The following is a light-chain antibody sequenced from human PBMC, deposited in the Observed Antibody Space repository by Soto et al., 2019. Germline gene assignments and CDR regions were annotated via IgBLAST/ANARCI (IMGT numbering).Light chain of an antibody. CDR2: DAS. CDR3: QQLRMYPST. Sequence: DIQMTQSPSTLSASVGDRVTITCRASQSIGTWLAWYQQKPGKAPKLLIYDASTLESGVPSRFSGSGSGTEFTLIISSLQPDDFATYYCQQLRMYPSTFGGGTKVDIK. CDR1: QSIGTW. V-gene: IGKV1-5*01. J-gene: IGKJ4*01.